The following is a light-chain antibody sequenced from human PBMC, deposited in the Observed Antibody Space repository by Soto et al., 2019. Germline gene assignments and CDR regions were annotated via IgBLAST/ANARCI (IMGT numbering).Light chain of an antibody. V-gene: IGLV2-14*01. Sequence: QSVLTQPASVSGSPGQSIIISCAGTSSDVGGYNYVSWYQHRPGKAPKLMIYEVSSRPLGVSNRFSGSKSGNTASLTISGLQAEDDGDYYCTSYTTSSTYVFGTGTKVTAL. CDR1: SSDVGGYNY. CDR3: TSYTTSSTYV. CDR2: EVS. J-gene: IGLJ1*01.